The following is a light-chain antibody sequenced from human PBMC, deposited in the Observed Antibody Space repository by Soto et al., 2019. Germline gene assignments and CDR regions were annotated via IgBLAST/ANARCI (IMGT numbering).Light chain of an antibody. CDR3: QQYGSSAIT. Sequence: EIVLTQSPGTLSVSPGERATLSCRASQSVSSSYLAWYQQKPGQAPRLLIYGASSRATAVPDRFSGSGSATDFTLTISRLEPEDFAVYYCQQYGSSAITFGQGTRLEIK. CDR1: QSVSSSY. CDR2: GAS. V-gene: IGKV3-20*01. J-gene: IGKJ5*01.